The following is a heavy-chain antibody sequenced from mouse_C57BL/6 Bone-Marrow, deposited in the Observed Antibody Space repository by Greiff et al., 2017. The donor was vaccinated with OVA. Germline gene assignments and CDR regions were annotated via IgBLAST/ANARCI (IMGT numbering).Heavy chain of an antibody. D-gene: IGHD2-3*01. J-gene: IGHJ2*01. Sequence: QVTLKESGPGILQSSQTLRRTVAFSGFSLSTSGTGAILPRHPSVQGITLLSHLYWDADKRYNPSLKSRLTISKDTSRNQVFLKITSVDTADTATYYCARMGYDYLDYWGQGTTLTVSS. CDR1: GFSLSTSGTG. V-gene: IGHV8-12*01. CDR3: ARMGYDYLDY. CDR2: LYWDADK.